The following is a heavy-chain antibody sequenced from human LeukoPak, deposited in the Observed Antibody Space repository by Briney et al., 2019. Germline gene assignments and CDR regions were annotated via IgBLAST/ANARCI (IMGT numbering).Heavy chain of an antibody. J-gene: IGHJ5*02. CDR2: IHTSGDT. V-gene: IGHV3-53*01. Sequence: GGSLRLSCAASGLTVSRNYVSWVRQAPGKGLEWVSAIHTSGDTCYADSVKGRFTISRDTSKNTLYLQINSLRVEDTAVYYCIVFGDSNHWGQGTLVTVSS. CDR1: GLTVSRNY. CDR3: IVFGDSNH. D-gene: IGHD4-17*01.